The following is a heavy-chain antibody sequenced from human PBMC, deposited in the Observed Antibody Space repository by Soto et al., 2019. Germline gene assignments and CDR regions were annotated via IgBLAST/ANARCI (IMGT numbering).Heavy chain of an antibody. Sequence: EVQLVQSGGGLVKPGGSLRLSCVVSGLTFSNAWMDWVRQAPGKGLEWVGRIKTKADGGTPDYAAPVEGRFTISRDDSKNTLYLQLSSLKIEDAAVYYCTTAPRYWGQGTLVTVSS. CDR2: IKTKADGGTP. J-gene: IGHJ4*02. V-gene: IGHV3-15*07. CDR3: TTAPRY. CDR1: GLTFSNAW.